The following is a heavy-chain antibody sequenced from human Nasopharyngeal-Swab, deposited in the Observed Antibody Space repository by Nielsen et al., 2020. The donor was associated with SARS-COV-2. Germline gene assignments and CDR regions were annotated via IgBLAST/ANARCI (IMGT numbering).Heavy chain of an antibody. D-gene: IGHD3-3*01. CDR2: INTNTGNP. V-gene: IGHV7-4-1*02. CDR1: GYTFTSYA. Sequence: ASVKVSCKASGYTFTSYAMNWVRQAPGQGLEWMGWINTNTGNPTYAQGFTGRFVFSLDTSVSTAYLQISSLKAEDTAVYYCARDPGRITIFGVVINGATSHMDVWGQGTTVTVSS. J-gene: IGHJ6*02. CDR3: ARDPGRITIFGVVINGATSHMDV.